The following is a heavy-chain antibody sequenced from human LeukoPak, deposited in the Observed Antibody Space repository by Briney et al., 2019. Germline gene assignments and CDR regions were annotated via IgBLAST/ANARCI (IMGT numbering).Heavy chain of an antibody. D-gene: IGHD3-9*01. V-gene: IGHV3-48*03. CDR3: ARGRYDILTGYFRGEYFQH. CDR2: ISSSSSTI. J-gene: IGHJ1*01. CDR1: GFTFSSYE. Sequence: GGSLRLSCAASGFTFSSYEMNWVRQAPGKGLEWVSYISSSSSTIYYADSVKGRFTISRDNAKNSLYLQMNSLRDEDTAVYYCARGRYDILTGYFRGEYFQHWGQGTLVTVSS.